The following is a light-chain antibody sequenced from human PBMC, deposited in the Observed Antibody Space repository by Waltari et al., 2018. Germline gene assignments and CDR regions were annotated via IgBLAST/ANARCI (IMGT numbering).Light chain of an antibody. CDR3: QQYDVSPLT. CDR1: QTIRTTY. J-gene: IGKJ4*01. Sequence: EIVLTQSPGTLSLSPGEGATLSCRTSQTIRTTYLAWYQQKPGQAPTLLIYGAFTRATGIPDRFTGSGSGTDFSLTISSLEPEDFATYYFQQYDVSPLTFGGGTKVEIK. CDR2: GAF. V-gene: IGKV3-20*01.